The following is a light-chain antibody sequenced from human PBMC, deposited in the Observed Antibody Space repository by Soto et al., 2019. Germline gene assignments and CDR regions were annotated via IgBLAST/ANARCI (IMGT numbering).Light chain of an antibody. CDR1: QSISSTY. CDR2: AAS. J-gene: IGKJ1*01. Sequence: EIVLTQSPGTLSLSPGERATLSCRASQSISSTYLAWYRQKSGQAPRLLIYAASSRATGIPARFSGSGSGTDFTLTISRLEPEDFAVYYCQQYFASSWTFGQGTRVEIK. V-gene: IGKV3-20*01. CDR3: QQYFASSWT.